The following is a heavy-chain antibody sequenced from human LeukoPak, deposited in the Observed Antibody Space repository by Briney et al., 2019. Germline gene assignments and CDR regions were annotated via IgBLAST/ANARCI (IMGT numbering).Heavy chain of an antibody. Sequence: PGGSLRLSCAASGFTFSSYAMSWVRQAQGQGLELVSAISGSGGRTYYADSVKGRFTISRDNSKNTLYLQMNSLRAEDTAVYYCAKDRCSGGGCYTYFDYWGQGTLVTVSS. CDR1: GFTFSSYA. D-gene: IGHD2-15*01. CDR2: ISGSGGRT. V-gene: IGHV3-23*01. CDR3: AKDRCSGGGCYTYFDY. J-gene: IGHJ4*02.